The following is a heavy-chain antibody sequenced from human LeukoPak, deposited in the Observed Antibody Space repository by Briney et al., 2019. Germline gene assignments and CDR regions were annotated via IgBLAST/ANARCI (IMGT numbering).Heavy chain of an antibody. CDR1: GYTFTGYS. Sequence: ASVKVSCKASGYTFTGYSMHWVPQAPGQGLEWMGWINPNSGGTKYAQRFQGRVTMTRDTSIRTAYMELIRLRSDDTAVYYCAPSDVYYLDYWGQGNLVTVSS. D-gene: IGHD3-10*02. V-gene: IGHV1-2*02. CDR3: APSDVYYLDY. J-gene: IGHJ4*02. CDR2: INPNSGGT.